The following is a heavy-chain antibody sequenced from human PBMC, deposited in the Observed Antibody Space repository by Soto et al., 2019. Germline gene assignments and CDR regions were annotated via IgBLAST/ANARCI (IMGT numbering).Heavy chain of an antibody. CDR3: ARDKGSSSIDYYYYMDV. Sequence: PSQTLSLTCAISGDSVFSICAAWNWIRQSPSRGLEWLGRTYYRSKWYNDYAVSVKSRITINPDTSKNQFSLQLNSVTPEDTAVYYCARDKGSSSIDYYYYMDVWGKGTTVTVSS. CDR1: GDSVFSICAA. V-gene: IGHV6-1*01. J-gene: IGHJ6*03. D-gene: IGHD2-2*01. CDR2: TYYRSKWYN.